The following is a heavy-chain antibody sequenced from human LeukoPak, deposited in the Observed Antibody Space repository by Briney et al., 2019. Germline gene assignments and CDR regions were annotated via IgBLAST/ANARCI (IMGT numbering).Heavy chain of an antibody. Sequence: GASVKVSCKASGYTFTGYYMHWVRQAPGQGLEWMGWINPNSGGTNYAQKFQGRVTMTRDTSISTAYMELSRLRSDDTAVYYCARTYYYDSSGYYYAVNWFDPWGQGTLVTVSS. V-gene: IGHV1-2*02. D-gene: IGHD3-22*01. J-gene: IGHJ5*02. CDR2: INPNSGGT. CDR1: GYTFTGYY. CDR3: ARTYYYDSSGYYYAVNWFDP.